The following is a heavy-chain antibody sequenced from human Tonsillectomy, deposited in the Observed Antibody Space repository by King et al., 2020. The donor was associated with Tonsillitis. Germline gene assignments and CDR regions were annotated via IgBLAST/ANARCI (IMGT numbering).Heavy chain of an antibody. CDR1: GFTFDDYA. D-gene: IGHD1-26*01. Sequence: VQLGVSGGGLVQPGRSLRLSCAASGFTFDDYAMHWVRQAPGKGLEWVSGISWNSGSIDYADSVKGRFTISRDNAKNSLYLRMNSLRAEDTAFYYCVKDSGSDVGWREEYFQHWGQGTLITVSS. CDR2: ISWNSGSI. V-gene: IGHV3-9*01. CDR3: VKDSGSDVGWREEYFQH. J-gene: IGHJ1*01.